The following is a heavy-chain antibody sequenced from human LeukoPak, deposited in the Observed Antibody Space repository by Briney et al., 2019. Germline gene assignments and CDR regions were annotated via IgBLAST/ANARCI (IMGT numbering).Heavy chain of an antibody. D-gene: IGHD2-2*02. J-gene: IGHJ5*02. CDR1: GGSFSVYY. V-gene: IGHV4-34*01. Sequence: SETLSLTCAVYGGSFSVYYWSWIRQPPGKGLEWIGEINHSGSTNYNPSLKSRVTISVDTSKNQFSLKLSSVTAADTAVYYCARARRKGGYCSSTSCYNPKNWFDPWGQGTLVTVSS. CDR3: ARARRKGGYCSSTSCYNPKNWFDP. CDR2: INHSGST.